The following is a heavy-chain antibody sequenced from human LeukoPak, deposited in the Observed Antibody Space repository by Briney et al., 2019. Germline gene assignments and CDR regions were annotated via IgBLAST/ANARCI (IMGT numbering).Heavy chain of an antibody. CDR3: ARALLPGIAAAATSY. D-gene: IGHD6-13*01. CDR2: INPSGGST. Sequence: GASVKVSCKASGYTFTRYYMHWLRQAPGQGLEWMGIINPSGGSTSYAQKFQGRVTMTSDTSTSTVYMELSSLRSEDTAVYYCARALLPGIAAAATSYWGQGTLVTVSS. CDR1: GYTFTRYY. J-gene: IGHJ4*02. V-gene: IGHV1-46*01.